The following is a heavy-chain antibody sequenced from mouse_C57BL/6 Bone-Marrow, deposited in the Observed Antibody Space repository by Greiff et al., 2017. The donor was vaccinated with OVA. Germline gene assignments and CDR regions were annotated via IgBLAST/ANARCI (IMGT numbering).Heavy chain of an antibody. V-gene: IGHV3-1*01. CDR2: ISYSGST. CDR1: GYSITSGYD. CDR3: ARGRDGFAY. D-gene: IGHD2-3*01. J-gene: IGHJ3*01. Sequence: EVQGVESGPGMVKPSQSLSLTCTVTGYSITSGYDWHWIRHFPGNKLEWMGYISYSGSTNYNPSLKSRISLTHDTSKNHFFLKLNSVTTEDTATYCCARGRDGFAYWGQGTLVTVSA.